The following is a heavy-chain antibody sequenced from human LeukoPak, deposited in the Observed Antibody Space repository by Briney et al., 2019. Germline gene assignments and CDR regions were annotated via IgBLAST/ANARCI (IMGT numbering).Heavy chain of an antibody. CDR2: IYYSGST. V-gene: IGHV4-39*07. CDR3: ARRPNQYLFSSSLTSPFDY. CDR1: GGSISSSSYY. J-gene: IGHJ4*02. D-gene: IGHD6-13*01. Sequence: SETLSLTCTVAGGSISSSSYYWGCIRQPPGKGLECIGSIYYSGSTYYNPSLKSRVTISVDTSKNQFSLKLSSVTAADTAVYYCARRPNQYLFSSSLTSPFDYWGQGTLVTVSS.